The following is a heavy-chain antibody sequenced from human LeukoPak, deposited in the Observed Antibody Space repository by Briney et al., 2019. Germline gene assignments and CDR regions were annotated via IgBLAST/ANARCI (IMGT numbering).Heavy chain of an antibody. Sequence: PSETLSLTCTVSGGSISSSSYYWGWLRQPPGKGLEWIGSIYYSGSTYYNPSLKSRVTISVYTSKNQFSLKLSSVTAADTAVYYXARXSVTVYGDLPDYWGQGTLVTVSS. J-gene: IGHJ4*02. CDR1: GGSISSSSYY. CDR2: IYYSGST. CDR3: ARXSVTVYGDLPDY. D-gene: IGHD4-17*01. V-gene: IGHV4-39*01.